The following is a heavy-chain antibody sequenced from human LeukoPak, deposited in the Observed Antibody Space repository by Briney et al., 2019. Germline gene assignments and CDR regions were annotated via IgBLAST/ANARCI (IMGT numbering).Heavy chain of an antibody. D-gene: IGHD2-2*01. CDR3: ARPYCRSTSCYAYDALDV. J-gene: IGHJ3*01. Sequence: SETLSLTCTVSGGSISSYYWSWIRQPPGKGLEWIGYISYSGSTNYNPSLKSRVTISVDTSKNQFSLKLSSVTAADTAVYYCARPYCRSTSCYAYDALDVWGQGTMVTVSS. CDR2: ISYSGST. V-gene: IGHV4-59*08. CDR1: GGSISSYY.